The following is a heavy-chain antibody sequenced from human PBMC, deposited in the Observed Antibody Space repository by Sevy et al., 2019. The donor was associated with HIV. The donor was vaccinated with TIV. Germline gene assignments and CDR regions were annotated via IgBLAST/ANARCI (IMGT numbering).Heavy chain of an antibody. V-gene: IGHV1-2*02. CDR3: ARAPHYYDSSGYYGWVDAFDI. J-gene: IGHJ3*02. CDR1: GYTFTGYY. D-gene: IGHD3-22*01. CDR2: INPNSGGT. Sequence: ASVKVSCKASGYTFTGYYMHWVRQAPGQGLEWMGWINPNSGGTNYAQMFQGRVTMTRDTSISTAYMELSRLRSDDTAVYYCARAPHYYDSSGYYGWVDAFDIWGQGTMVTVSS.